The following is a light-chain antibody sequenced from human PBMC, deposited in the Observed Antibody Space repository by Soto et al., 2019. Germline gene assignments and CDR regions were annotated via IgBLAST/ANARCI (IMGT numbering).Light chain of an antibody. J-gene: IGKJ3*01. CDR2: AAS. CDR1: QAISNS. V-gene: IGKV1-27*01. CDR3: QKYTIAPFT. Sequence: DIQMTQSPSSLSASVGDRVTITCRASQAISNSLAWYQQTPGQVPKLLISAASTLQSGVPSRFSGSGSGTDFTLTMSSLQPEDVATYYFQKYTIAPFTFGPGTKVDIK.